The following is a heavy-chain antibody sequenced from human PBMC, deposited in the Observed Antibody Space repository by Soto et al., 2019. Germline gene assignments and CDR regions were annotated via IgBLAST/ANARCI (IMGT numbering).Heavy chain of an antibody. V-gene: IGHV3-30*18. CDR3: AKVSSSWYAGFFDL. J-gene: IGHJ4*02. CDR2: ISYDGSNK. CDR1: GFTFSSYG. Sequence: GGSLRLSCAASGFTFSSYGMHWVRQAPGKGLEWVAVISYDGSNKYYADSVKGRFTISRDNSKNTLYLQMNTLRAEDTAIYYCAKVSSSWYAGFFDLWGQGT. D-gene: IGHD6-13*01.